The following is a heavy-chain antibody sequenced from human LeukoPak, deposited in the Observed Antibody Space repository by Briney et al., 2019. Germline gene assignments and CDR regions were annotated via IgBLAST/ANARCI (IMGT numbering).Heavy chain of an antibody. CDR3: ATETAMGYFDY. CDR1: EGTFSNHA. D-gene: IGHD5-18*01. CDR2: IVPIFDMA. V-gene: IGHV1-69*04. J-gene: IGHJ4*02. Sequence: SVKVSCKASEGTFSNHAINWVRQAPGQGLEWMGRIVPIFDMATYAHKFYGRVTITADKSASTAYMEVSGLTSDDTAVFYCATETAMGYFDYWGQGTLVTVSS.